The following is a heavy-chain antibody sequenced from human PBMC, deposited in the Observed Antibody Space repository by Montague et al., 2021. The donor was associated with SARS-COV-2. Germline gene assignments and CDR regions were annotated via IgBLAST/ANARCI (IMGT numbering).Heavy chain of an antibody. Sequence: SLRLSCAASGFTFSSCEMNWVRQAPGKGLEWVSYISSSGSTIYYADSVKGRFTISRDNAKNSLYLQMNSLRAEDTAVYYCARDQLKAQWPYYYYYMDVWGKGTTVTVSS. CDR1: GFTFSSCE. J-gene: IGHJ6*03. CDR2: ISSSGSTI. V-gene: IGHV3-48*03. CDR3: ARDQLKAQWPYYYYYMDV. D-gene: IGHD2-8*01.